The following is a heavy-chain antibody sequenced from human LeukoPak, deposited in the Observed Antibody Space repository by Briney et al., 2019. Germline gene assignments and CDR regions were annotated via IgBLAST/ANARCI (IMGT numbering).Heavy chain of an antibody. CDR2: INPNSGGT. Sequence: ASVKVSCKASGYTCTGYYMHWVRQAPGQGLECMGWINPNSGGTNYAQKFQGRVTMTRDTSISTAYMELSRLRSDDTAVYYCASEGNGNDEVYYYYGMDVWGQGTTVTVSS. V-gene: IGHV1-2*02. D-gene: IGHD1-1*01. CDR1: GYTCTGYY. CDR3: ASEGNGNDEVYYYYGMDV. J-gene: IGHJ6*02.